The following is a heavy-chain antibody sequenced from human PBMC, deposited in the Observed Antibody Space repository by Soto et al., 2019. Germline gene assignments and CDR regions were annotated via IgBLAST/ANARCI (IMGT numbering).Heavy chain of an antibody. CDR2: IFWDDDK. Sequence: QITLKESGPPLVKPTQTLTLTCTFSGFSLTTSGVGVGWIRQPPGKALEWLALIFWDDDKRYSPSLKSRLTNTKDTSKNQVVLTMTNMDPVDTARYYCASSSGYRIFDCWGQGTLVTVSS. CDR1: GFSLTTSGVG. CDR3: ASSSGYRIFDC. D-gene: IGHD3-22*01. J-gene: IGHJ4*02. V-gene: IGHV2-5*02.